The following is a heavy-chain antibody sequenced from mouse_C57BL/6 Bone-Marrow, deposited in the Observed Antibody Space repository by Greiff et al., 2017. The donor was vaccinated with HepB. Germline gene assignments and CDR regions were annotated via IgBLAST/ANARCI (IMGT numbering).Heavy chain of an antibody. D-gene: IGHD1-1*01. CDR3: ARRYGSSYGYAMDY. Sequence: VQLKESGGGLVQPGESLKLSCESNEYEFPSHDMSWVRKTPEKRLELVAAINSDGGSTYYPDTMERRFIISRDNTKKTLYLQMRSLRSEDTALYYCARRYGSSYGYAMDYWGQGTPVTVSS. CDR2: INSDGGST. CDR1: EYEFPSHD. J-gene: IGHJ4*01. V-gene: IGHV5-2*01.